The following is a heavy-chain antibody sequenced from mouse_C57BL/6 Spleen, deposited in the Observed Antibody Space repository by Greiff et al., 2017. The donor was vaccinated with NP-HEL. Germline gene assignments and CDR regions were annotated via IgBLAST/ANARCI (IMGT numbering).Heavy chain of an antibody. D-gene: IGHD2-1*01. CDR2: IYPGDGDT. CDR1: GYAFSSSW. V-gene: IGHV1-82*01. J-gene: IGHJ2*01. CDR3: ARGIYGNYADY. Sequence: QVQLQQSGPELVKPGASVKISCKASGYAFSSSWMNWVKQRPGKGLEWIGRIYPGDGDTNYNGKFKGKATLTADKSSSTAYMQLSSLTSEDSAVYFWARGIYGNYADYWGQGTTLTVSS.